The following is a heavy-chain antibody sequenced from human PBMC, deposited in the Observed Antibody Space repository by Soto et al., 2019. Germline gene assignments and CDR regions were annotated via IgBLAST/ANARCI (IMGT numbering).Heavy chain of an antibody. D-gene: IGHD4-4*01. CDR1: GFTFSSYA. CDR2: ISYDGSNK. J-gene: IGHJ6*02. CDR3: ARDEYSNYDFGYYYYGMDV. Sequence: QVQLVESGGGVVQPGRSLRLSCAASGFTFSSYAMHWVRQAPGKGLEWVAVISYDGSNKYYADSVKGRFTISRDNSKNTLYLQMNSLRAEDTAVYYCARDEYSNYDFGYYYYGMDVWGQWTTVTVSS. V-gene: IGHV3-30-3*01.